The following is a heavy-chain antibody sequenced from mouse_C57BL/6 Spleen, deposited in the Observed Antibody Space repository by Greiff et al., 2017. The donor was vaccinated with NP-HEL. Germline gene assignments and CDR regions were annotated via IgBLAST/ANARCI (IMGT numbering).Heavy chain of an antibody. Sequence: VQLQQPGAELVRPGPSVKLSCKASGYTFTSYWMHWVKQRPGQGLEWIGVIDPSYSYTNYNQKFKGKATLTVDTSSSTAYMQLSSLTSEDSAVYYCARELGRGYYAMDYWGQGTSVTVSS. CDR1: GYTFTSYW. CDR2: IDPSYSYT. V-gene: IGHV1-59*01. D-gene: IGHD4-1*01. J-gene: IGHJ4*01. CDR3: ARELGRGYYAMDY.